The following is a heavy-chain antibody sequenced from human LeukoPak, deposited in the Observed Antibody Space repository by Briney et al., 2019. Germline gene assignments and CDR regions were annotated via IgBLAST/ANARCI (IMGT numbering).Heavy chain of an antibody. V-gene: IGHV6-1*01. CDR1: LDRPSRAMAC. CDR3: ARVALPGGPNDALGV. D-gene: IGHD3-16*01. CDR2: AYYKLKQNT. Sequence: SQTLSITSAIPLDRPSRAMACSDWIRHSASGGSEWLGRAYYKLKQNTDYALSVKSQITINADTSKNPLSLQLTSVTPEDTAVYFCARVALPGGPNDALGVWGQGAMVTVSS. J-gene: IGHJ3*01.